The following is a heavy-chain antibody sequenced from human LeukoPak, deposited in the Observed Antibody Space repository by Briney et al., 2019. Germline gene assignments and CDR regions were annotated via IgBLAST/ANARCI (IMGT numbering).Heavy chain of an antibody. D-gene: IGHD3-16*01. J-gene: IGHJ6*03. V-gene: IGHV4-34*01. CDR2: INHSGGT. CDR3: ARVKDPGGYYYYYYMDV. Sequence: SETLSLTCAVYGGSFCGYYWSWIRQPPGKGLEWIGEINHSGGTNYNPSLKSRVTISVDTSKKQFSLKLSSVTAADTAMYYCARVKDPGGYYYYYYMDVWGKETTVTVSS. CDR1: GGSFCGYY.